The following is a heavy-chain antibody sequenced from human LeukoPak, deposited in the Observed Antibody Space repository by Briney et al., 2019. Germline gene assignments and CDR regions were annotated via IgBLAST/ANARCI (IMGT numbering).Heavy chain of an antibody. Sequence: ASVKLSCKASGYTVTDYYFHWVRQAPGQGLEWMGWINPKTGGTTFLQKFHDGVTMTRDTSISTAYMELSRLTYDDTAVYYCTRVQEWVWNFFRDYYMDVWGNGNTVIVSS. CDR3: TRVQEWVWNFFRDYYMDV. D-gene: IGHD1-7*01. J-gene: IGHJ6*03. CDR1: GYTVTDYY. CDR2: INPKTGGT. V-gene: IGHV1-2*02.